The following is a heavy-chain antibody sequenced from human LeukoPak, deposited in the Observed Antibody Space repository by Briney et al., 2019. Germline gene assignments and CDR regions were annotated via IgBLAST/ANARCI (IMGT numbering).Heavy chain of an antibody. CDR2: ISGSGGST. D-gene: IGHD3-16*02. J-gene: IGHJ4*02. CDR1: GFTFSSYA. CDR3: AKDHDYVWGSYRFPPPFDY. V-gene: IGHV3-23*01. Sequence: PGGSLRLSCAASGFTFSSYAMSWVRQAPGKGREWVSTISGSGGSTYYADSVKGRFTISRDNSKNTLYLQMNSLRAEDTAVYYCAKDHDYVWGSYRFPPPFDYWGQGTLVTVSS.